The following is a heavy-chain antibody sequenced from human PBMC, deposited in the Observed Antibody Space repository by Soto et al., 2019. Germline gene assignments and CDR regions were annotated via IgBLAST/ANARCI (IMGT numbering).Heavy chain of an antibody. V-gene: IGHV4-39*01. Sequence: QLQLQESGPGLVKPSETLSLTCTVSGGSISSSSYYWGWIRQPPGKGLEWIGSIYYSGSTYYNPTLKSRVTIPGATHKNQFSLKLSSVTAADTAVYYCARHTPAISISDHWGQGTLVTVSS. CDR2: IYYSGST. CDR3: ARHTPAISISDH. J-gene: IGHJ4*02. CDR1: GGSISSSSYY. D-gene: IGHD2-15*01.